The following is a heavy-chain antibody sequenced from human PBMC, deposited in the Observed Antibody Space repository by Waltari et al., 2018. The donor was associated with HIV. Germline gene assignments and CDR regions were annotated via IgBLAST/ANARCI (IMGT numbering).Heavy chain of an antibody. D-gene: IGHD3-16*01. Sequence: QLHLVQSGAVVNQPGASSTDSCKPSGDNFSANYIHLTRQAPGQGPEWMGWINPNSGGTNYAQRFQDRVTLTRDTHISTVFMDLSRLASDDTAVYYCARVPQGRLGELSTYYFDYWGQGSLVIVSS. J-gene: IGHJ4*02. CDR1: GDNFSANY. V-gene: IGHV1-2*02. CDR3: ARVPQGRLGELSTYYFDY. CDR2: INPNSGGT.